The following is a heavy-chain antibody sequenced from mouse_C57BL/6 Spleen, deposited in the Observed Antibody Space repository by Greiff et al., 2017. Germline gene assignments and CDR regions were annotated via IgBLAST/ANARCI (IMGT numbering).Heavy chain of an antibody. D-gene: IGHD1-1*01. CDR3: TRSKLTPDY. Sequence: QVQLQQSGAELVRPGASVTLSCKASGYTFTDYEMHWVKQTPVHGLEWIGAIDPETGGTAYNQKFKGKAILTADKSSSTAYMELHSLTSEDSAVYYCTRSKLTPDYWGQGTTLTVSS. V-gene: IGHV1-15*01. CDR2: IDPETGGT. J-gene: IGHJ2*01. CDR1: GYTFTDYE.